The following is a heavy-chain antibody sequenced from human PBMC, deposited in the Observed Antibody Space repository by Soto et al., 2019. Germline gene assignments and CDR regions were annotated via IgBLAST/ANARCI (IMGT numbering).Heavy chain of an antibody. J-gene: IGHJ4*02. Sequence: TLSLTCTVSGGSISSGGYYWSWIRQHPGKGLEWIGYIYYSGSTYYNPSLKSRVTISVDTSKNQFSLKLSSVTAADTAVYYCARGIAAAGNFDYWGQGTQVTVSS. D-gene: IGHD6-13*01. V-gene: IGHV4-31*03. CDR2: IYYSGST. CDR3: ARGIAAAGNFDY. CDR1: GGSISSGGYY.